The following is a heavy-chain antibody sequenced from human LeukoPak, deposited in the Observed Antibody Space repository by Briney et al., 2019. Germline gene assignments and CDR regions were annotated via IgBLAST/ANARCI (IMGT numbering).Heavy chain of an antibody. Sequence: GGSLRLSCAASGFTFSSYAMCWVRQAPGKGLQWVSSITSSGDNTYYADSVNGRFTISRDNTKNTLHLQVNSLRAEDTAVYYCARGSRGNYDTWGQGTLVTVSS. V-gene: IGHV3-23*01. J-gene: IGHJ5*02. CDR3: ARGSRGNYDT. D-gene: IGHD3-22*01. CDR2: ITSSGDNT. CDR1: GFTFSSYA.